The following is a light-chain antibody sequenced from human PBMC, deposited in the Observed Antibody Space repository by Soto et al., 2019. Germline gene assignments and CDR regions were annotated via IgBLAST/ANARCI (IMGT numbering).Light chain of an antibody. Sequence: DIQMTQSPSTLSASVGDRVTITRRASQSTSTWLAWYQQKPGKAPKLLIYKASSLEGGVPSRFSGSGSGTEVNITVSSRRPDDFSTYHCQQYCCYPRTFGGGTTVEIK. CDR1: QSTSTW. CDR3: QQYCCYPRT. CDR2: KAS. J-gene: IGKJ4*01. V-gene: IGKV1-5*03.